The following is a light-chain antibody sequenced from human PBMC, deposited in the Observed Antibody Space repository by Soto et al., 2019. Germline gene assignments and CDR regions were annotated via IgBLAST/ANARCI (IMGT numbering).Light chain of an antibody. V-gene: IGKV3-11*01. CDR3: QQRSNWPPIT. CDR1: QTVRNNY. Sequence: EFVLTQSPGTLSLSPGERATPSCRASQTVRNNYLAWYQQKPGQAPRLLIYDASNRATGIPARFSGSGSGTDFTLTISSLEPEDFAVYYCQQRSNWPPITFGQGTRLEIK. J-gene: IGKJ5*01. CDR2: DAS.